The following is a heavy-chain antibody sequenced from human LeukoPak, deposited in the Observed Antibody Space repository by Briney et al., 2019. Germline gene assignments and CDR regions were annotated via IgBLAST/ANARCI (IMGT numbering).Heavy chain of an antibody. CDR1: AFTFGDYG. V-gene: IGHV3-49*04. CDR2: IRSKAYRGTT. Sequence: GGSLRLSCTASAFTFGDYGVTWVRQAPVKGLEWVGFIRSKAYRGTTEYAASVKGRFTISRDDSKSIAYLQMNSLKTEDTAVYYCTRNKDYDFWTGYPIFDYWGQGTLVTVSS. CDR3: TRNKDYDFWTGYPIFDY. J-gene: IGHJ4*02. D-gene: IGHD3-3*01.